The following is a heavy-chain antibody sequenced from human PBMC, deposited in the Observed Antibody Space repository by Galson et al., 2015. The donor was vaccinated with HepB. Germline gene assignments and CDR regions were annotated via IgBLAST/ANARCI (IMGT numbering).Heavy chain of an antibody. CDR2: ISYDGSNK. Sequence: SLRLSCAASGFTFSSYGMHWVRQAPGKGLEWVAVISYDGSNKYYADSVKGRFTISRDNSKNTLYLQMNSLRAEDTAVYYCAKDGGEGGWYYFDYWGQGTLVTVSS. CDR3: AKDGGEGGWYYFDY. D-gene: IGHD6-19*01. CDR1: GFTFSSYG. J-gene: IGHJ4*02. V-gene: IGHV3-30*18.